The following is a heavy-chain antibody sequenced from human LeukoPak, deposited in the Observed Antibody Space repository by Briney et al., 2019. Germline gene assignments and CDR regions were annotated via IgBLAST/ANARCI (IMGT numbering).Heavy chain of an antibody. V-gene: IGHV4-30-4*01. CDR2: IYYSGTT. Sequence: SQTLSLTCTVSGGSISSGDDYWSWIRQPPGKGLGWIGYIYYSGTTYYNPSLKSRASISVDTSKNQFSLKLSSVTAADMAVYFCARLVGYYSRGSCYHFDYWGQGSLVTVSS. D-gene: IGHD2-15*01. CDR3: ARLVGYYSRGSCYHFDY. CDR1: GGSISSGDDY. J-gene: IGHJ4*02.